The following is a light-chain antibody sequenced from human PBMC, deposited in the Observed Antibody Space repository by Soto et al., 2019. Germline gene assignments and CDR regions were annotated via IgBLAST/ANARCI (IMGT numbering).Light chain of an antibody. Sequence: DIQMTQSPSTLSASVGDRVTITCRASQRISSWLAWYQQKPGKAPKLLIYDASSLESGVPSRFSGSGSGTEFTLTISRLQPDDFATYYCQQYNSYRGTFGQGTKLEIK. J-gene: IGKJ2*01. CDR2: DAS. V-gene: IGKV1-5*01. CDR3: QQYNSYRGT. CDR1: QRISSW.